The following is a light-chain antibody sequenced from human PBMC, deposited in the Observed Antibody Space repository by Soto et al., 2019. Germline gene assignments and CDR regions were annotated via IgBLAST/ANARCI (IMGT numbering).Light chain of an antibody. Sequence: DIQMTQSPSTLSASVGGRVTITCRASQSVGTWVAWYQQKPGKAPKLLIYGASNLESGVPSRFSGSGSGTEFTLTISGLLPEDFAAYHCQQLYTLPFTFGQGTRLEVK. CDR3: QQLYTLPFT. CDR2: GAS. V-gene: IGKV1-5*01. J-gene: IGKJ5*01. CDR1: QSVGTW.